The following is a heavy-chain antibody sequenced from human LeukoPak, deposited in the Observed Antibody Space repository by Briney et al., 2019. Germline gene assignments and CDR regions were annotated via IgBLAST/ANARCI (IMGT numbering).Heavy chain of an antibody. J-gene: IGHJ5*02. CDR1: GGXISSDY. CDR3: AGSDGDNWFDP. V-gene: IGHV4-59*08. CDR2: IYYSGST. Sequence: SETLSLTCTVSGGXISSDYWSWIRQPPGKGLEWIGYIYYSGSTNYNPSLKSRVTISVDTSKNQFSLKLSSVTAADTAVYYCAGSDGDNWFDPWGQGTLVTVSS. D-gene: IGHD3-10*01.